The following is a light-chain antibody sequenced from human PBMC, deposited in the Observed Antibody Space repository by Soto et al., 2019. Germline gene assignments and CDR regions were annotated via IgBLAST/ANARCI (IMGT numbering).Light chain of an antibody. CDR1: SSDVGSYNL. J-gene: IGLJ2*01. Sequence: QSALTQPASVSGSPGQSITISCTGTSSDVGSYNLVSWYQQHPGKAPKLMIYEGSKRPSGVSNRFSGSKSGNTASLTISGLQSDDEADYYCCSYAGSSPVVVFGGGTKLTVL. V-gene: IGLV2-23*03. CDR2: EGS. CDR3: CSYAGSSPVVV.